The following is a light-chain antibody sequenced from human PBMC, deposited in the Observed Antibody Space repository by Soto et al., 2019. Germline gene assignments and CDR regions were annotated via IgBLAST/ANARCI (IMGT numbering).Light chain of an antibody. CDR1: SSNIGAGYT. V-gene: IGLV1-40*01. CDR2: GNS. Sequence: QSVLTQPPSMSAAPGQRVTISCSGGSSNIGAGYTVHWYQQLPGTAPKLLIFGNSNRPAGVPDRFSGSKSGTSASLAISGLQAEHEADFYCKSYDSTLSGYVFGTGTKVTVL. J-gene: IGLJ1*01. CDR3: KSYDSTLSGYV.